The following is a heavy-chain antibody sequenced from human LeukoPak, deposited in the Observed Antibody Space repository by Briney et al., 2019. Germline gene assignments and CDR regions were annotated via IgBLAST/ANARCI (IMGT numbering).Heavy chain of an antibody. CDR3: ARDLVSWPCFDY. CDR1: GFSLTNYG. V-gene: IGHV3-30*03. CDR2: VSTDGSVP. J-gene: IGHJ4*02. Sequence: PGGSLTLSCAASGFSLTNYGIHWVRQPPGKGLEWVAVVSTDGSVPYYADSVKGRFTVSRDNSKNTLYLQINSPRPEDTAVYYCARDLVSWPCFDYWGQGILVTVS. D-gene: IGHD1-26*01.